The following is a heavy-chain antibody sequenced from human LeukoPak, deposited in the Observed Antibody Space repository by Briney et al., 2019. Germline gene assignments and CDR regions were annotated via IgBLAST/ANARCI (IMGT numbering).Heavy chain of an antibody. V-gene: IGHV3-7*01. CDR3: ARLSGGWSDY. CDR2: IKEDGSEK. CDR1: GFTFSAYW. D-gene: IGHD6-19*01. Sequence: GRSLRLSCAASGFTFSAYWMTWVRQAPGKGLEWVANIKEDGSEKYHVDSVKGRFSISRDNAKNSLYLQMNSLRADDTAVYYCARLSGGWSDYWGQGTLVTVSS. J-gene: IGHJ4*02.